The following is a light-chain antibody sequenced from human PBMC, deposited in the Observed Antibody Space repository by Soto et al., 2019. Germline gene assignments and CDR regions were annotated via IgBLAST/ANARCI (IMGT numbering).Light chain of an antibody. J-gene: IGKJ4*01. Sequence: EIVVTQSPATLSVSPGERATLSCRASQRISNTVAWYQQKRGRAPRLLIYGTSTRATGIPARFSGSGAGTVFSLTISRLQPEDFAVDYWQHDSNWPLITFGGGTKIEIK. CDR3: QHDSNWPLIT. CDR2: GTS. CDR1: QRISNT. V-gene: IGKV3-15*01.